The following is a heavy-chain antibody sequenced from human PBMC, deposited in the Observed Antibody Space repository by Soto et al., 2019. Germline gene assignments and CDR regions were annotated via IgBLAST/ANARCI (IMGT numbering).Heavy chain of an antibody. CDR2: VYDSGNT. CDR3: ARGGSGYLTLQQ. Sequence: QVQLQESGPETVKPSETLSLTCTVSGASISSSYWSWIRQPPGKGLEWIGYVYDSGNTNYNPSLKSRVTISVDTSKDQFSLKLNSVTAADTAVYYCARGGSGYLTLQQWGQGTLVTVSS. J-gene: IGHJ1*01. V-gene: IGHV4-59*01. CDR1: GASISSSY. D-gene: IGHD3-22*01.